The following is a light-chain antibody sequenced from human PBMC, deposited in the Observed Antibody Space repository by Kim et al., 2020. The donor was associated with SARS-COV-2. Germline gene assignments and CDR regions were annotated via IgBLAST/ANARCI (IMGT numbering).Light chain of an antibody. CDR2: DAS. V-gene: IGKV3-11*01. J-gene: IGKJ2*01. Sequence: LSWCPGERATHSCRASQSVSSNLAWYQQKPGQAPRLLIYDASNRATGIPARFSGSGSGTDFTLTISSLEPEDFAVYYCQQRSNWYTFGQGTKLEI. CDR3: QQRSNWYT. CDR1: QSVSSN.